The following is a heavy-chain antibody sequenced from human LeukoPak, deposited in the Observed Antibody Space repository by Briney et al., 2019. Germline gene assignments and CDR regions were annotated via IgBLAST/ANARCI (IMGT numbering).Heavy chain of an antibody. CDR2: IIPIFGTA. Sequence: ASVKVSCKASGGTFSSYAISWVRQAPGQGLEWMGGIIPIFGTANYAQKFQGRVTITADESTSTAYMELSSLRSEDTAVYYCARSPSLEYYGSGSYYSFDYWGQGTLVTVSS. J-gene: IGHJ4*02. CDR1: GGTFSSYA. CDR3: ARSPSLEYYGSGSYYSFDY. V-gene: IGHV1-69*13. D-gene: IGHD3-10*01.